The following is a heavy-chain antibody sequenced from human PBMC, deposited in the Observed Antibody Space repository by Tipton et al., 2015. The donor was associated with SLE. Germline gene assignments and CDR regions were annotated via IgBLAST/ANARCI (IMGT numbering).Heavy chain of an antibody. V-gene: IGHV3-43*01. Sequence: SLRLSCAASRFTFDDYTMHWVRLAPGKGLEWVSLISWDGGSTYYADSVKGRFTISRVNSKNSLYLQMNSLRTEDTALYYCAKAARPSYGDQGGDYFDYWGQGTLVTVSS. CDR2: ISWDGGST. CDR3: AKAARPSYGDQGGDYFDY. J-gene: IGHJ4*02. D-gene: IGHD3-16*01. CDR1: RFTFDDYT.